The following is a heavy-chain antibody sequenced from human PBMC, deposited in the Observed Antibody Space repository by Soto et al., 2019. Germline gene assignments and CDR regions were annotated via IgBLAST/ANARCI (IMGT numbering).Heavy chain of an antibody. CDR2: IWYDGSNK. V-gene: IGHV3-33*01. J-gene: IGHJ6*03. D-gene: IGHD6-13*01. CDR1: GFTFSSYG. Sequence: QVQLVESGGGVVQPGRSLRLSCAASGFTFSSYGMHWVRQAPGKGLEWVAVIWYDGSNKYYADSVKGRFTISRDNSKNTLYLQMNSLRAEDTAVYYCARGGSSSWEYSTYYYYRDVWGKGTTVTVSS. CDR3: ARGGSSSWEYSTYYYYRDV.